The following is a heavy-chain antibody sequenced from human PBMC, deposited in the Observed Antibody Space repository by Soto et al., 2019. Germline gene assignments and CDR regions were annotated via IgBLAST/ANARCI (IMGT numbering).Heavy chain of an antibody. Sequence: PGGSLRLSCAASGFIFRNFAMSWVRQAPGKGLEWVSTLSGSGTTTYYPESLRGRFTISRDNSKNILYLQMNSLSGEDTAVYYCASSWISDYWGQGTLVTVSS. V-gene: IGHV3-23*01. CDR2: LSGSGTTT. D-gene: IGHD5-12*01. J-gene: IGHJ4*02. CDR1: GFIFRNFA. CDR3: ASSWISDY.